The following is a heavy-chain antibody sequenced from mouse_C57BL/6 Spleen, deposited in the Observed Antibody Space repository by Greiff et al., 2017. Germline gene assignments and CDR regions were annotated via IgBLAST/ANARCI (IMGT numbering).Heavy chain of an antibody. V-gene: IGHV2-6*01. CDR3: ARSGYDYAYWYFDG. Sequence: QVQLQQSGPGLVAPSQSLSITCTVSGFSLTSYGVDWVRQSPGKGLEWLGVIWGVGGTNNNSALKSRMSISKDNSKSQVFFKMNSRQTADTAVYYCARSGYDYAYWYFDGWGTGTTVTVSS. J-gene: IGHJ1*03. D-gene: IGHD2-4*01. CDR1: GFSLTSYG. CDR2: IWGVGGT.